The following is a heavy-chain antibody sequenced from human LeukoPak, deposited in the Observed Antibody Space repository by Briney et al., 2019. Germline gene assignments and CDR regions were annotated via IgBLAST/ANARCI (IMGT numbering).Heavy chain of an antibody. CDR2: INPNSGGT. CDR3: ARESPPTVGGSGSEGNWFDP. V-gene: IGHV1-2*02. J-gene: IGHJ5*02. Sequence: GSVKVSCKASGYTFTGYYMHWVRQAPGQGLEWMGWINPNSGGTNYAQKFQGRVTMTRDTSISTAYMELSRLRSDDTAVYYCARESPPTVGGSGSEGNWFDPWGQGTLVTVSS. D-gene: IGHD3-10*01. CDR1: GYTFTGYY.